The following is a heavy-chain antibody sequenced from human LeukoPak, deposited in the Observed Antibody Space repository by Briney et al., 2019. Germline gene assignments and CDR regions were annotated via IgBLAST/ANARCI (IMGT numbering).Heavy chain of an antibody. CDR1: GFTFSSYG. CDR3: AKGLTYSSSWPHDY. V-gene: IGHV3-30*18. D-gene: IGHD6-13*01. J-gene: IGHJ4*02. CDR2: ISYDGSNK. Sequence: GGSLRLSCAASGFTFSSYGMHWVRQAPGKGLGWVAVISYDGSNKYYADSVKGRFTISRDNSKNTLYLQMNSLRAEDTAVYYCAKGLTYSSSWPHDYWGQGTLVTVSS.